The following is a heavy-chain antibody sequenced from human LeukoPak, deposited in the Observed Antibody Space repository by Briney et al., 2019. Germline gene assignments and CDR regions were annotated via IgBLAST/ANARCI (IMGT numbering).Heavy chain of an antibody. D-gene: IGHD3-22*01. CDR1: GGNFRSLV. J-gene: IGHJ3*02. Sequence: GASLKVSCKASGGNFRSLVFSWVRQAPGQGLEYMGGITPSFAAPNYAPKIQGRGTIGTDESTSNTYMKRSSVRMEDTAGNYVWAYYYDCSGYFCHDAFDIWGQGTMVTVSS. CDR2: ITPSFAAP. CDR3: WAYYYDCSGYFCHDAFDI. V-gene: IGHV1-69*05.